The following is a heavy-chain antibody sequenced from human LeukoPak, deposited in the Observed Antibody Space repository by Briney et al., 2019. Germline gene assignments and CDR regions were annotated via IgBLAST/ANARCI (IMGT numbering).Heavy chain of an antibody. CDR1: GFTFSRYR. J-gene: IGHJ6*03. Sequence: GGSLRLSCTGSGFTFSRYRMNWDRQAPWKGMEWVSYISSSSSTIYYADSVKGRFTISRDNAKNSLYLQMNSLRAEDTAVYYCARVAVAGTNYYYYYYMDVWGKGTTVTVSS. D-gene: IGHD6-19*01. CDR3: ARVAVAGTNYYYYYYMDV. CDR2: ISSSSSTI. V-gene: IGHV3-48*01.